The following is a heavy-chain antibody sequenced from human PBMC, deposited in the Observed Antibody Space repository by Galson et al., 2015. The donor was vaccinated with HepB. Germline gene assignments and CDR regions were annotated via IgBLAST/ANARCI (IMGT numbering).Heavy chain of an antibody. V-gene: IGHV1-69*10. Sequence: SVKVSCKASGYTFTSYGISWVRQAPGQGLEWMGGIIPILGIANYAQKFQGRVTITADKSTSTAYMELSSLRSEDTAVYYCARELGYYDSSGYYYDYWGQGTLVTVSS. CDR3: ARELGYYDSSGYYYDY. D-gene: IGHD3-22*01. CDR1: GYTFTSYG. J-gene: IGHJ4*02. CDR2: IIPILGIA.